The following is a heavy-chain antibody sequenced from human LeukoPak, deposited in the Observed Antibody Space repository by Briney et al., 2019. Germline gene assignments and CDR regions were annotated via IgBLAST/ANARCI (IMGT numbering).Heavy chain of an antibody. J-gene: IGHJ4*02. V-gene: IGHV3-23*01. CDR2: ISGSGGST. Sequence: GGSLRLSCVASGFTFSSYGMKWVRQAPGKGLEWVSSISGSGGSTYYADSVKGRFTISRDSSKNTLYLQMNSLRADDTAVYYCAKGPRALEHYTQCFDYWGQGTLVTVSS. CDR1: GFTFSSYG. CDR3: AKGPRALEHYTQCFDY. D-gene: IGHD1/OR15-1a*01.